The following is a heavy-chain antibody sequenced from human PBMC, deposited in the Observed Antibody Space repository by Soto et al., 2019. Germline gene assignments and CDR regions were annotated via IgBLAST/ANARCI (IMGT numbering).Heavy chain of an antibody. J-gene: IGHJ4*02. D-gene: IGHD3-10*01. CDR2: IYYSGST. V-gene: IGHV4-59*08. CDR1: GGSISSYY. Sequence: PSETLSLTCTVSGGSISSYYWSWIRQPPGKGLEWIGYIYYSGSTNYNPSLKSRVTISVDTSKNQFSLKLNSKTAADTAVYYCARHNYGSGSTYFDYWVQGTWVTVSS. CDR3: ARHNYGSGSTYFDY.